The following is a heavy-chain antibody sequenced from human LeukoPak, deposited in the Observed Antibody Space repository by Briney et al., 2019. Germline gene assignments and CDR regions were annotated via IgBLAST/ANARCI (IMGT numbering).Heavy chain of an antibody. CDR2: IIPIFGTA. D-gene: IGHD3-22*01. Sequence: SVKVSCKASGGTFSSYAISWVRQAPGQGLEWMGGIIPIFGTANYAQKFQGRVTITTDESTSTAYMELSCLRSEDTAVYYCARAAKILAKYYYDSSGYVFDYWGQGTLVTVSS. CDR3: ARAAKILAKYYYDSSGYVFDY. CDR1: GGTFSSYA. V-gene: IGHV1-69*05. J-gene: IGHJ4*02.